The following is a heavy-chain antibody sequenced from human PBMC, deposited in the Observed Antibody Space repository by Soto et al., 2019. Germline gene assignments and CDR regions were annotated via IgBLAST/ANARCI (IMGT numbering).Heavy chain of an antibody. J-gene: IGHJ4*02. CDR2: IYWDDDK. Sequence: QITLKESGPTLVKPTQTLTLTCACSGFSIRNSGVAVGWIRQPPGKALEWLALIYWDDDKRYSPSLKSRLSIPRDTSKNEVVLTMTNMEPVDTGTYYCAHGAISINHGYDVWGQGTLVTVPS. CDR3: AHGAISINHGYDV. D-gene: IGHD2-2*03. V-gene: IGHV2-5*02. CDR1: GFSIRNSGVA.